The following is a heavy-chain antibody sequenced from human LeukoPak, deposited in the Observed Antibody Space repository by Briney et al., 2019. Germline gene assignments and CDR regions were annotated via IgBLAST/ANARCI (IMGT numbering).Heavy chain of an antibody. D-gene: IGHD6-19*01. Sequence: PVGALRLSCSASGFTVSSNYMNGVRQAPGKGLEWLSVIYSDASTYYTDSVEGRFTISRDSSQNTLYLQMNSLRVDDTAVNYCARGFRPGNGWCYFDYWGQGALVTVSS. CDR3: ARGFRPGNGWCYFDY. V-gene: IGHV3-53*01. J-gene: IGHJ4*02. CDR2: IYSDAST. CDR1: GFTVSSNY.